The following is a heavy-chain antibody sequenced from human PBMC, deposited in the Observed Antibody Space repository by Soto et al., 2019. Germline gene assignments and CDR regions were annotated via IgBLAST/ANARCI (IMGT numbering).Heavy chain of an antibody. CDR3: SRLESGYDYYYYYYMDL. J-gene: IGHJ6*03. D-gene: IGHD5-12*01. CDR1: GFTVSTYY. CDR2: IYTGGTT. V-gene: IGHV3-66*01. Sequence: EVQLVESGGGLVQPGGSLRLSCAASGFTVSTYYMTWVRQAPGMGLEWVSVIYTGGTTYYADSVKGRFTISRDNSKNTLYLQMHSLRAEDTAVYYCSRLESGYDYYYYYYMDLWRKGTTVTVSS.